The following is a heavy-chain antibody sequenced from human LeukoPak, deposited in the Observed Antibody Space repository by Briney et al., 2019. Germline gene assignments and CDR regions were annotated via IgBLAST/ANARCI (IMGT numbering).Heavy chain of an antibody. J-gene: IGHJ4*02. CDR1: GFTFSSYS. CDR2: ISSTGTYI. Sequence: GGSLRLSCAASGFTFSSYSMNWVRQAPGKGLEWVSSISSTGTYIYYADSVKGRFTISRDNAKNSLYLQMNSLRAEDTAVYYCASFDTGYDTSNRGQGTLVTVSS. CDR3: ASFDTGYDTSN. V-gene: IGHV3-21*01. D-gene: IGHD3-22*01.